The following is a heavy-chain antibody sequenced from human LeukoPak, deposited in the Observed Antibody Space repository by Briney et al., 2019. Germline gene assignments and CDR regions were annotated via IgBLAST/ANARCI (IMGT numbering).Heavy chain of an antibody. CDR3: ASFEVQLITVVAASQDY. J-gene: IGHJ4*02. D-gene: IGHD2-15*01. CDR1: GYTFTGYY. CDR2: INPNSGGT. Sequence: SVKVSCKASGYTFTGYYMHWVRQAPGQGLEWVGWINPNSGGTNYAQKFQGRVTMTRDTSISTAYMELSRLRSDDTAVYYCASFEVQLITVVAASQDYWGQGTLVTVSS. V-gene: IGHV1-2*02.